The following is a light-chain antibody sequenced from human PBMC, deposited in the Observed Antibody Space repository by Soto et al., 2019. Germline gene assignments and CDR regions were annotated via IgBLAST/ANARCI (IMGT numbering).Light chain of an antibody. CDR1: QGIANA. V-gene: IGKV1-6*01. CDR2: GAS. Sequence: IQMPQPPSSVSASVGDRVPISCRASQGIANALGWYQKKPGKPPKVLIYGASNLHSGVPPRSSGSGSGTDFTLAISSLQPEDSATYCCLQDINYPWTFGQGTKVDIK. J-gene: IGKJ1*01. CDR3: LQDINYPWT.